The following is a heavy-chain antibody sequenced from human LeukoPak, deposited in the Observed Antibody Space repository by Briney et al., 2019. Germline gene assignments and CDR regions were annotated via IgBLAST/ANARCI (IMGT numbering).Heavy chain of an antibody. CDR3: ARWGKYFDWSSVYMDV. V-gene: IGHV3-7*01. CDR2: IKQDGSEK. J-gene: IGHJ6*03. Sequence: GGSLRLSCAASGFTFSSYWMSWVRQAPGKGLEWVANIKQDGSEKYDVDSVKGRFTISRDNAKDSLYLQMNSLRAEDTAVYYCARWGKYFDWSSVYMDVWGKGTTVTVSS. D-gene: IGHD3-9*01. CDR1: GFTFSSYW.